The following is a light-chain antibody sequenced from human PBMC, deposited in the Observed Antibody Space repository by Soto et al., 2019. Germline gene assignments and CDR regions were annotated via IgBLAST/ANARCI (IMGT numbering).Light chain of an antibody. CDR3: MQAVYTRP. Sequence: DIVVTRSPLSLSVTPGEPASVSCRSSQNLLHIGGYNYLDWYVQKPGQSPQLLIFLGSYRASGVPDRFRGSGSGTDFTLRISRVEAEDVGVYYCMQAVYTRPLGPGTKVDSK. V-gene: IGKV2-28*01. CDR2: LGS. CDR1: QNLLHIGGYNY. J-gene: IGKJ1*01.